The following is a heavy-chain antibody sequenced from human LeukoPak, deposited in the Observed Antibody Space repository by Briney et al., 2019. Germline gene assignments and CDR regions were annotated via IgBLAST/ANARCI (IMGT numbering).Heavy chain of an antibody. J-gene: IGHJ3*01. CDR3: ATDQKGAFDF. CDR2: VHPEDDET. Sequence: ASVNISCKVSGYTFTDYYIHWVQQAPGKGLEWMGLVHPEDDETEYAENFQGRITITADTSTDTTYMELSSLRSEDTAVYYCATDQKGAFDFWGQGTLVTVSS. V-gene: IGHV1-69-2*01. CDR1: GYTFTDYY.